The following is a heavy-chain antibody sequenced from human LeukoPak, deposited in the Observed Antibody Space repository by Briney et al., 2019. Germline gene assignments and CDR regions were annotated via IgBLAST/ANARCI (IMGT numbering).Heavy chain of an antibody. CDR2: IKQDGSEK. CDR1: GFTFGIYW. J-gene: IGHJ4*02. CDR3: ARDYYGSGWYGDY. V-gene: IGHV3-7*04. Sequence: GGSLRLSCAASGFTFGIYWMSWVRQAPGKGLEWVANIKQDGSEKFYVDSVKGRFTLSRDNAKNSLFLQMNSLRAEDTAAYYCARDYYGSGWYGDYWGQGTLVTVSS. D-gene: IGHD6-19*01.